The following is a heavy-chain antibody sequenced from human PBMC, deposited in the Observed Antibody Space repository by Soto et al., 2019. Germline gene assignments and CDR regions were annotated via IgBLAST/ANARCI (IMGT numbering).Heavy chain of an antibody. V-gene: IGHV1-18*01. Sequence: ASVKVSCKASGYTFTSYGISWVRQAPGQGLEWMGWISAYNGNTNYAQKPQGRVTMTTDTSTSTAYMELRSLRSDDTAVYYCARDVSMITFGGVIVTYHWYFDLWGRGTLVTVSS. D-gene: IGHD3-16*02. J-gene: IGHJ2*01. CDR2: ISAYNGNT. CDR1: GYTFTSYG. CDR3: ARDVSMITFGGVIVTYHWYFDL.